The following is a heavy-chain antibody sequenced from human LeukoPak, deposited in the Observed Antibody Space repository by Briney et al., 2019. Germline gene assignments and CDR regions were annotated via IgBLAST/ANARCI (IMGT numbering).Heavy chain of an antibody. Sequence: GGSLRLSCAASGFTFSSYSMNWVRQAPGKGLEWVSYISSSSTIYYADSVKGRFTISRDNAKNSLYLQMNSLRAEDTAVYYCARDPGIYWGQGTLVTVSS. CDR2: ISSSSTI. J-gene: IGHJ4*02. CDR1: GFTFSSYS. V-gene: IGHV3-48*01. CDR3: ARDPGIY. D-gene: IGHD1-1*01.